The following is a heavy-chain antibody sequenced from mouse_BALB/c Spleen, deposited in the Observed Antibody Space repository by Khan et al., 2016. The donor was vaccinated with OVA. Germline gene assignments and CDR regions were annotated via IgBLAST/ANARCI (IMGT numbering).Heavy chain of an antibody. V-gene: IGHV3-1*02. J-gene: IGHJ1*01. CDR2: IHYSGTT. CDR1: GYSITSDYS. D-gene: IGHD1-1*01. CDR3: ARSGTTVVAYWYFDV. Sequence: QLEESGPDLVKPSQSLSLTCTVTGYSITSDYSWHWIRQFPGNKLEWMGYIHYSGTTNYNPSLKSRISITRDTSKNQFFLQLNSVTTEDTATYYCARSGTTVVAYWYFDVWGAGTMVTVSS.